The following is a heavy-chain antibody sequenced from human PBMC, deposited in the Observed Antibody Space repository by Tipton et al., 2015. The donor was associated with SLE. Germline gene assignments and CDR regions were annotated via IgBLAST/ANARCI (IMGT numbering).Heavy chain of an antibody. CDR3: AREPVYYYYYMDG. V-gene: IGHV4-61*02. J-gene: IGHJ6*03. CDR1: GGSISSGSYY. CDR2: IYGSGST. Sequence: TLSLTCSVSGGSISSGSYYWTWIRRPAGKGLEWIGRIYGSGSTSYNPSLKSRVTISVDTSKNHFSLKLSSVTAADTAVYYCAREPVYYYYYMDGWGKGTTVTVSS.